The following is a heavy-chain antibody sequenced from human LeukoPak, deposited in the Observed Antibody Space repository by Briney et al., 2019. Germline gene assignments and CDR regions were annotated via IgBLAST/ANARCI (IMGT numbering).Heavy chain of an antibody. CDR1: GFTFSSYA. J-gene: IGHJ4*02. V-gene: IGHV3-23*01. CDR3: AEPKIPMVRGVFDY. D-gene: IGHD3-10*01. Sequence: PGGSLRLSCAASGFTFSSYAMSWVRQAPGKGLEWVSAISGSGGSTYYADSVKGRFTISRGNSKNTLYLQMNSLRAEDTAVYYCAEPKIPMVRGVFDYWGQGTLVTVSS. CDR2: ISGSGGST.